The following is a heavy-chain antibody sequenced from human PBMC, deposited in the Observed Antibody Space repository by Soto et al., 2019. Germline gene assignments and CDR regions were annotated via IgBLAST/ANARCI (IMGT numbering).Heavy chain of an antibody. J-gene: IGHJ6*02. CDR2: IYYCGRS. V-gene: IGHV4-30-4*01. CDR3: XXXXXXEYYYAMDV. CDR1: GGSISSGDYY. Sequence: QVQLQESGPGLVKPSQTLSLPCTVSGGSISSGDYYWSWIRQPPGKGLEWIGYIYYCGRSYNNPSLKSRVTISVDTSTNEFSXKXXXXXXXXXXXXXXXXXXXXEYYYAMDVWGQGTTVTVSS.